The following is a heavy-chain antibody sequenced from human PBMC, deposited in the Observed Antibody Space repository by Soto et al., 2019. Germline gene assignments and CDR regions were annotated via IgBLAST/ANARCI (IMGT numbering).Heavy chain of an antibody. D-gene: IGHD5-12*01. Sequence: GASVKVSCKASGGTFSSSLFSWVRQAPGQRLEWLGRLIPDIDIPHYAQEFQGRVTMTRDTSTSTVYMELSSLRSEDTAVYYCANSGYDYWGQGTLVTVSS. J-gene: IGHJ4*02. CDR2: LIPDIDIP. V-gene: IGHV1-69*02. CDR1: GGTFSSSL. CDR3: ANSGYDY.